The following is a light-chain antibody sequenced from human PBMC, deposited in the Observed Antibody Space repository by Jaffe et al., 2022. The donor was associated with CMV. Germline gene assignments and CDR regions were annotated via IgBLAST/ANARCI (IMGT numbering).Light chain of an antibody. Sequence: QSVLTQPPSVSGAPGQRVTISCTGSSSNIGAGYAVHWYQQLPETAPKLLIYGNSIRPSGVPDRFSGSKSGTSASLAITGLQAEDEADYYCQSYDSSLSGVVFGGGTKLTVL. CDR1: SSNIGAGYA. J-gene: IGLJ2*01. V-gene: IGLV1-40*01. CDR2: GNS. CDR3: QSYDSSLSGVV.